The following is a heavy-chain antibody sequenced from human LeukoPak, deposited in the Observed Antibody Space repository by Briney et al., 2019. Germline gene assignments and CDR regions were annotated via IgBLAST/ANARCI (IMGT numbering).Heavy chain of an antibody. V-gene: IGHV3-48*03. D-gene: IGHD1-26*01. Sequence: PGGSLRLSCAASGFTFSAYDMNWVRQAPGKGLEWVSHITSSGSTIYYADSVKGRFTISRDNAKNTQYLQMNSLRAEDTAVYYCARSGRGGAFDIWGQGTMVTVSS. CDR2: ITSSGSTI. J-gene: IGHJ3*02. CDR1: GFTFSAYD. CDR3: ARSGRGGAFDI.